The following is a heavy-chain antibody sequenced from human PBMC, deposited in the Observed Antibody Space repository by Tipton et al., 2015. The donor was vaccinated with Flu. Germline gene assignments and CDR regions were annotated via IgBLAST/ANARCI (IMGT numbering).Heavy chain of an antibody. CDR1: GGSISSSSDY. V-gene: IGHV3-11*01. D-gene: IGHD3-3*01. J-gene: IGHJ6*02. CDR2: ISSSGSTI. CDR3: ARDHPPSITVLGEITDYFGMDV. Sequence: SLRLSCSVSGGSISSSSDYWGWIRQAPGKGLEWVSHISSSGSTINYADSVKGRFTISRDNAKNSLYLQMNSLRAEDTAVYYCARDHPPSITVLGEITDYFGMDVWGQGTTVTVSS.